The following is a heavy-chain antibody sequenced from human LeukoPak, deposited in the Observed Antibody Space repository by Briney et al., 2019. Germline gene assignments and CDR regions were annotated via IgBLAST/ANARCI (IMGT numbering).Heavy chain of an antibody. CDR3: ARDRDSSGYYFDY. D-gene: IGHD6-25*01. CDR2: ISYDGSNK. J-gene: IGHJ4*02. CDR1: GFTFSSYA. V-gene: IGHV3-30-3*01. Sequence: GGSLSLSCAASGFTFSSYAMHWVRQAPGKGLEWVAVISYDGSNKYYADSVKGRFTISRDNSKNTLYLQMNSLRAEDTAVYYCARDRDSSGYYFDYWGQGTLVTVSS.